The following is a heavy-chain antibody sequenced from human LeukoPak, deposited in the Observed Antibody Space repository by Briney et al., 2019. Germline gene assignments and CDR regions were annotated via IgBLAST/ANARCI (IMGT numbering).Heavy chain of an antibody. J-gene: IGHJ4*02. V-gene: IGHV3-23*01. CDR3: AFSPLGDNYGFPY. Sequence: PGRSLILSCAGSGFTFSSYVMHWVRQAPGRGLEWVSSLSEGGDTAYYADSVKGRFTIYRDNSRDTLYLQVNSLRADDTALYYCAFSPLGDNYGFPYWGQGALVIVSS. CDR1: GFTFSSYV. CDR2: LSEGGDTA. D-gene: IGHD5-18*01.